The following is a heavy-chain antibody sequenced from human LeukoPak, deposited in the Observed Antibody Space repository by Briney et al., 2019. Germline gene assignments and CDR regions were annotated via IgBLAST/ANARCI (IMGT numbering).Heavy chain of an antibody. J-gene: IGHJ4*02. CDR1: GLIVTNAW. Sequence: PGGSLRLSCAASGLIVTNAWMSWVRQAPGKGLECVGRIKSKSDGGTADYAASVKGRFTISRDDSQNRLYLQMNSLKSEDTAVYYCAYSISFTNFWSGYPYDYWGQGTLVTVSS. CDR3: AYSISFTNFWSGYPYDY. V-gene: IGHV3-15*01. CDR2: IKSKSDGGTA. D-gene: IGHD3-3*01.